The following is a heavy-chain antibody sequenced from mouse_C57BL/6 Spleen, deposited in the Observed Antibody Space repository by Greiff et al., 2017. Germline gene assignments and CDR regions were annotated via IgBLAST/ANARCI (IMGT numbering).Heavy chain of an antibody. CDR2: LDPSDCYT. V-gene: IGHV1-59*01. CDR1: GSTFTSYW. D-gene: IGHD1-2*01. J-gene: IGHJ1*03. CDR3: ASRTTASDV. Sequence: QVQLQQPGAELVRPGTSVKLSCKASGSTFTSYWMPWVKQRPGQGLEWIGVLDPSDCYTTYDQKFKGKATMTVDTSSSTAYLQLSSLTSEDSAVYYCASRTTASDVWGTGTTVTVSS.